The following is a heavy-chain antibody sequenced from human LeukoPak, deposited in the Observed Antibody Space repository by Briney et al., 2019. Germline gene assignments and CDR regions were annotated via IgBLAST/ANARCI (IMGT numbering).Heavy chain of an antibody. D-gene: IGHD3-10*01. V-gene: IGHV1-18*01. CDR2: ISAYNGNT. J-gene: IGHJ4*02. CDR3: AREGVLWFGELLGPYYFDY. CDR1: GYTFTSYG. Sequence: ASVKVSCKASGYTFTSYGISWVRRAPGQGLEWMGWISAYNGNTNYAQKLQGRVTMTTDTSTSTAYMELRSLRSDDTAVYYCAREGVLWFGELLGPYYFDYWGQGTLVTVSS.